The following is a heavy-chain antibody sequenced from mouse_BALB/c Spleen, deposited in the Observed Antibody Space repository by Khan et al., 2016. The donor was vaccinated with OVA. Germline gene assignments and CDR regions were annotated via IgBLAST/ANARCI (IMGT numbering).Heavy chain of an antibody. D-gene: IGHD1-1*01. CDR1: GYTFTSYW. Sequence: DLVKPGTSVKLYCKASGYTFTSYWINWIKQRPGQGIEGIGRIGPGSSNTNYNEMFKGKAALTVDTSSSTAYIQLSSLSSVDSAVYFCASGNYFGISLYAMYYWAQLPSVTVSS. J-gene: IGHJ4*01. V-gene: IGHV1S41*01. CDR2: IGPGSSNT. CDR3: ASGNYFGISLYAMYY.